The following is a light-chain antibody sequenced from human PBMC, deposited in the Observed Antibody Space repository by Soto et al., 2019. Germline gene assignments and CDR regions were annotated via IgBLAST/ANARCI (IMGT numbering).Light chain of an antibody. Sequence: QSVLTQPPSVSGAAGQRVTISCTGGSSNIGAGYDVHWYQQLPGTAPKLLIYGDINRPSGVPDRFSGSKSGTSASLAITGLQAADEADYYCQSYDSSLSGSNVFGTGTKVNVL. CDR1: SSNIGAGYD. CDR2: GDI. J-gene: IGLJ1*01. CDR3: QSYDSSLSGSNV. V-gene: IGLV1-40*01.